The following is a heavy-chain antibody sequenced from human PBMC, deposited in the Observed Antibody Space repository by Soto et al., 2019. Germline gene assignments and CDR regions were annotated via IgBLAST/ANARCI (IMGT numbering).Heavy chain of an antibody. CDR2: INHSGST. D-gene: IGHD3-10*01. V-gene: IGHV4-34*01. Sequence: QVQLQQWGAGLLKPSETLSLTCAVYGGSFSGYYWSWIRQPPGKGLEWIGEINHSGSTNYNPSLKRRVTISVDTSKNQFSLKLSSVTAADTAVYYCATLWFGELFLDYWGQGTLVTVSS. J-gene: IGHJ4*02. CDR3: ATLWFGELFLDY. CDR1: GGSFSGYY.